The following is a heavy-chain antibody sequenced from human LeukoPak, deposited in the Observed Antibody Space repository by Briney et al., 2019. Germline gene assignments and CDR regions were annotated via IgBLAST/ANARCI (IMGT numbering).Heavy chain of an antibody. CDR3: AKGRIVVVPESMDV. CDR2: ISGSGGST. CDR1: GFTFSSYA. Sequence: SGGSLRLSCAASGFTFSSYAMSWVRQAPVKGLEWVSAISGSGGSTYYADSVKGRFTISRDNSKNTLYLQMNSLRAEDTAVYYCAKGRIVVVPESMDVWGQGTTVTVSS. D-gene: IGHD2-2*01. J-gene: IGHJ6*02. V-gene: IGHV3-23*01.